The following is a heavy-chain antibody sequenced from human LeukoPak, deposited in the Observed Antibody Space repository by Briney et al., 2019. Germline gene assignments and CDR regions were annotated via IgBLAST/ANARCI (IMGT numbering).Heavy chain of an antibody. D-gene: IGHD5-12*01. J-gene: IGHJ4*02. CDR2: ISAYNGNT. CDR1: GYTFTIYG. CDR3: ARSNNMVATSPFDY. V-gene: IGHV1-18*01. Sequence: GASVTVSFKASGYTFTIYGIRWVRQAPGQGREGMGWISAYNGNTNYAQKLQGRVTMTTDTSTSTAYMELRSLRSDDTAVYYCARSNNMVATSPFDYWGQGTLVTVSS.